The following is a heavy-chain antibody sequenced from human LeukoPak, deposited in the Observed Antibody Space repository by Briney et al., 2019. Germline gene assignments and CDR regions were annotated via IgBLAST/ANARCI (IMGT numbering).Heavy chain of an antibody. CDR3: ARGGYSYGTQFFDY. V-gene: IGHV3-53*01. CDR2: FYSGGST. D-gene: IGHD5-18*01. Sequence: GGSLRLSCAASGFTVSSNYMSWVRQAPGQGLEGVSVFYSGGSTYYADTVKGRFTISRDNSKNTLYLQINSLRAEDTAVYYCARGGYSYGTQFFDYWGQGTLVTVSS. J-gene: IGHJ4*02. CDR1: GFTVSSNY.